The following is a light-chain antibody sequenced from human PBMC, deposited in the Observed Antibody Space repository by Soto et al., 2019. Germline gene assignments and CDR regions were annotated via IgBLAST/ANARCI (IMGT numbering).Light chain of an antibody. Sequence: QSVLTQPPSASGSPGQSVTISCTGTSSDVGSYNLVSWHQQHPGKAPKVMIYGVSQRPSGVPDRFSGSKSGNTAPLTVSGLRAEGGADYSCSPCARSSGFFGEGPNLPVL. J-gene: IGLJ2*01. CDR1: SSDVGSYNL. CDR2: GVS. CDR3: SPCARSSGF. V-gene: IGLV2-8*01.